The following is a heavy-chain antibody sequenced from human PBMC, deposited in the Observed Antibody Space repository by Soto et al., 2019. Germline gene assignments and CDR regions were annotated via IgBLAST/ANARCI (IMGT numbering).Heavy chain of an antibody. CDR1: GFTFSDYA. CDR3: AKVGRQWLVTSDLNY. CDR2: VSHDGRNT. J-gene: IGHJ4*02. V-gene: IGHV3-30*18. D-gene: IGHD6-19*01. Sequence: VQLVESGGGVVQPGRSLRLSCAASGFTFSDYAMHWVRQAPGKGLEWVAVVSHDGRNTHYADSVKGRFTISRASSKNTVPLEMTSLRAEDTAVNYGAKVGRQWLVTSDLNYWGQGALVTVSS.